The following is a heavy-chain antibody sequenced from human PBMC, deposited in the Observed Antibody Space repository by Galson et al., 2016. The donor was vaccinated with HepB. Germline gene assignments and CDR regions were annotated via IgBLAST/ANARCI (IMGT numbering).Heavy chain of an antibody. CDR2: IWYDGGTK. J-gene: IGHJ4*02. CDR1: GFKFSTYG. V-gene: IGHV3-33*01. CDR3: ARAHRWALFTEY. D-gene: IGHD3-10*01. Sequence: SLRLSCAASGFKFSTYGMHWVRQAPGKGLEWVAVIWYDGGTKYYADSVKGRFTIARDNSKNTLYLQMNSLRAEDTAVYYCARAHRWALFTEYWGQRTLVTVSS.